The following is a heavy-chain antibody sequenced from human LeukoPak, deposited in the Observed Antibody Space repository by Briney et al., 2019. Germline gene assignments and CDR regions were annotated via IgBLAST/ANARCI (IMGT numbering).Heavy chain of an antibody. Sequence: GGSLRLSCAASGFTFSSSWMHWVRQAPGGGLVWVSRMNTDGRDTTYADSVKGRFTISRDNAKNTLYLQMNSLRAEDTAVYYCAKGILGATDYWGQGTLVTVSS. D-gene: IGHD1-26*01. J-gene: IGHJ4*02. CDR2: MNTDGRDT. V-gene: IGHV3-74*01. CDR3: AKGILGATDY. CDR1: GFTFSSSW.